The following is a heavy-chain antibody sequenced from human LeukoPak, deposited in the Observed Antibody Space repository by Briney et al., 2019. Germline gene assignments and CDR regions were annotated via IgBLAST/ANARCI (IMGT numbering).Heavy chain of an antibody. J-gene: IGHJ4*02. CDR3: AKDLPVVRFGKNPEGCFDY. D-gene: IGHD3-10*01. CDR1: GFTFSSYG. CDR2: IRYDGSNK. V-gene: IGHV3-30*02. Sequence: GGSLRLSCAASGFTFSSYGMHWVRQALGKGLEWVAFIRYDGSNKYYADSVKGRFTISRDNSKNTLYLQMNSLRAEDTAVYYCAKDLPVVRFGKNPEGCFDYWGQGTLVTVSS.